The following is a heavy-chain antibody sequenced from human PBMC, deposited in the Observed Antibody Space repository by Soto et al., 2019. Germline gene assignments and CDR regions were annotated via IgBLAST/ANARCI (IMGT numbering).Heavy chain of an antibody. CDR2: VYRGTS. CDR3: ARESLKGTITMTVVIDH. CDR1: GDSISSYS. Sequence: SETLSLTCSVSGDSISSYSWSWIRQPAGKGLEWLGRVYRGTSNYNPSLKSRLIMSLDTSKNQFSLNLRSVTAADTAVYYCARESLKGTITMTVVIDHWGQGTQVTVSS. D-gene: IGHD3-22*01. V-gene: IGHV4-4*07. J-gene: IGHJ4*02.